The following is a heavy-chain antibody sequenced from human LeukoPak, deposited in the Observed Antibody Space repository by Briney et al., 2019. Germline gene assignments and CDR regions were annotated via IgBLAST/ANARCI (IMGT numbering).Heavy chain of an antibody. Sequence: SETLSLTCTVSGGSISSYYWSWIRQPPGKGLEWIGYIYYSGSTNYNPSLKSRVTISVDTSKNQLSLKLSSVTAADTAVYYCARGVFGVAMNFDYWGQGTLVTVSS. J-gene: IGHJ4*02. CDR1: GGSISSYY. D-gene: IGHD3-3*01. CDR3: ARGVFGVAMNFDY. CDR2: IYYSGST. V-gene: IGHV4-59*01.